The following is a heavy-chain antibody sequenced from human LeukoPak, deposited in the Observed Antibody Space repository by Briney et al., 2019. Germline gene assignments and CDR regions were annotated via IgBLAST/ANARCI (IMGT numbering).Heavy chain of an antibody. CDR3: ARGAHYYDSSGYLMPLNY. V-gene: IGHV4-59*01. CDR2: IYYSGST. J-gene: IGHJ4*02. D-gene: IGHD3-22*01. Sequence: PSETLSLTCAVYGGSFSSYYWSWIRQPPGKGLEWIGYIYYSGSTNCNPSLKSRVTISVDTSKNQFSLKLSSVTAADTAVYYCARGAHYYDSSGYLMPLNYWGQGTLVTVSS. CDR1: GGSFSSYY.